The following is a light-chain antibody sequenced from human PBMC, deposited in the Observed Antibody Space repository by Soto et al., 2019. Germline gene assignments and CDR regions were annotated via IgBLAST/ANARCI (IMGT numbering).Light chain of an antibody. Sequence: IVLTQSPGTLSVSTGERATLSCRASQSVSSSYLAWYQQKPGQAPRLLIYGASSRATGIPDRFSGSGSGTDFTFTISSMQPEDIATYYCQQYDNLLTFGGGTKVDIK. J-gene: IGKJ4*01. CDR1: QSVSSSY. V-gene: IGKV3-20*01. CDR3: QQYDNLLT. CDR2: GAS.